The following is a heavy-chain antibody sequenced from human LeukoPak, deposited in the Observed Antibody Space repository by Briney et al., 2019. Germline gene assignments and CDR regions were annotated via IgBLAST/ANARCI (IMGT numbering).Heavy chain of an antibody. CDR1: GYSFTSYW. CDR3: ARRGIAVAAHPDY. V-gene: IGHV5-51*01. Sequence: GESLRISCKGSGYSFTSYWIGWVRQMPGKGLEWMGIIYPGDSDTRYSPSFQGQVTISADKSISTAYLQWSSLKASDTAMYYCARRGIAVAAHPDYWGQGTLVTVSS. CDR2: IYPGDSDT. J-gene: IGHJ4*02. D-gene: IGHD6-19*01.